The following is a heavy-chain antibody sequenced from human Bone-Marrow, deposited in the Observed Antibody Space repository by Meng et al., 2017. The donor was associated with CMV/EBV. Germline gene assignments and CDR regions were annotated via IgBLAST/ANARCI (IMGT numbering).Heavy chain of an antibody. Sequence: GESLKISCAASGFTVSSNYMNWVRQAPGKGLEWVSSITSGSRYIYYADSVKGRFTVSRDNARNSLYLQMNSLRAEDTAVYYCARGRGIVGTIVQYYFDYWGQGTLVTVSS. CDR1: GFTVSSNY. CDR3: ARGRGIVGTIVQYYFDY. V-gene: IGHV3-21*01. J-gene: IGHJ4*02. CDR2: ITSGSRYI. D-gene: IGHD5-12*01.